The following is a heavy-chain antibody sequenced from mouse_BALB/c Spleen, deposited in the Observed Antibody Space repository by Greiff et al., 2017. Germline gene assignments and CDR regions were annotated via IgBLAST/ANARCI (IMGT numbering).Heavy chain of an antibody. CDR3: ARGKDGNYVGWYFDV. D-gene: IGHD2-1*01. CDR1: GFTFSSYA. CDR2: ISSGGST. J-gene: IGHJ1*01. Sequence: DVMLVESGGGLVKPGGSLKLSCAASGFTFSSYAMSWVRQTPEKRLEWVASISSGGSTYYPDSVKGRFTISRDNARNILYLQMSSLRSEDTAMYYCARGKDGNYVGWYFDVWGAGTTVTVSS. V-gene: IGHV5-6-5*01.